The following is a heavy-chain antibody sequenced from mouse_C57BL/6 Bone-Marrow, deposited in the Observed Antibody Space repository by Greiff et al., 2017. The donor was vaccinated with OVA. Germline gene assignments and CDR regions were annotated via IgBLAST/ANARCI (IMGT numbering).Heavy chain of an antibody. V-gene: IGHV5-16*01. J-gene: IGHJ3*01. Sequence: EVQLVESEGGLVQPGSSMKLSCTASGFTFSDYYMAWVRQVPEKGLEWVANINYDGSSTYYLDSLKSRFIISRDNAKNILYLQMSSLKSEDTATYSCAREAYGGFAYWGQGTLVTVSA. CDR2: INYDGSST. CDR3: AREAYGGFAY. D-gene: IGHD1-1*01. CDR1: GFTFSDYY.